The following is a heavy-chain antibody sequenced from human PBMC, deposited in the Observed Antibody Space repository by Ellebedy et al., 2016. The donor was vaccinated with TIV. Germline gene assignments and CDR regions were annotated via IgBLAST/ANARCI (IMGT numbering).Heavy chain of an antibody. CDR3: AREDIVVVPAAILDYYYYGMDV. V-gene: IGHV3-33*01. J-gene: IGHJ6*02. CDR1: GFTFSSYG. CDR2: IWYDGSNK. D-gene: IGHD2-2*02. Sequence: GESLKISXAASGFTFSSYGMHWVRQAPGKGLEWVAVIWYDGSNKYYADSVKGRFTISRDNSKNTLYLQMNSLRAEDTAVYYCAREDIVVVPAAILDYYYYGMDVWGQGTTVTVSS.